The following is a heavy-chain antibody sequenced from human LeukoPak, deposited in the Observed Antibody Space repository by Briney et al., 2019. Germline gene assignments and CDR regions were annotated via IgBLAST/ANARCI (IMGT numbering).Heavy chain of an antibody. J-gene: IGHJ4*02. CDR3: ARGQSYDFWSGYSFDY. D-gene: IGHD3-3*01. CDR2: IYYSGST. Sequence: SQTLSLTCTVSGGSISSGDYYWSWIRQPPGKGLEWIGYIYYSGSTYYNPSLKSRVTISVDTSKNQFSLKLSSVTAADTAVYYCARGQSYDFWSGYSFDYWGQGTLVTVSS. V-gene: IGHV4-30-4*08. CDR1: GGSISSGDYY.